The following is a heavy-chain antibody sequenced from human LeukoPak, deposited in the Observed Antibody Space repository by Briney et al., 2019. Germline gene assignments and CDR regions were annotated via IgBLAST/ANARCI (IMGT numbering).Heavy chain of an antibody. Sequence: SETLSLTCTVSGGSISSHYWSWIRQPPGKGLEWIGYIYYSGSTNYNPSLKSRVTISVDTSKNQFSLKLSSVTAADTAVYCCARGRYLDYWGQGTLVTVSS. CDR1: GGSISSHY. CDR3: ARGRYLDY. V-gene: IGHV4-59*11. J-gene: IGHJ4*02. CDR2: IYYSGST.